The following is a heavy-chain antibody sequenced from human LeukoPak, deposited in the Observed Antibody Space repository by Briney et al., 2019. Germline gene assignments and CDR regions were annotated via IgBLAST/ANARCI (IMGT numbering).Heavy chain of an antibody. D-gene: IGHD1-26*01. Sequence: GGSLRLSCAASGFTFSTYNMNWVRQAPGKGLEGVASITSSSSYIYYADSVKGRFTISTDNAKNSLYLQMNSLRAEDTAVYYCARDPYSGGYGDYYYYYMDLWGQGTTVTISS. J-gene: IGHJ6*03. CDR1: GFTFSTYN. CDR2: ITSSSSYI. V-gene: IGHV3-21*01. CDR3: ARDPYSGGYGDYYYYYMDL.